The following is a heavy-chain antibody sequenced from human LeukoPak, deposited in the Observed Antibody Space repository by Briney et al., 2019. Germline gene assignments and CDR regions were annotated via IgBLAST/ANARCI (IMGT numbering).Heavy chain of an antibody. CDR2: IYWDDDK. J-gene: IGHJ4*02. V-gene: IGHV2-5*02. Sequence: SGPTLVNPTQTLTLTCTFSGFSLSTNGVGVCWIRQPPGKALEWLALIYWDDDKRYSPSLKSRLTITKDTSKNPVVLTMTNMDTVDTATYYCTRSVTMVRGVIIIPYYFDYWGQGTLVTVSS. CDR3: TRSVTMVRGVIIIPYYFDY. CDR1: GFSLSTNGVG. D-gene: IGHD3-10*01.